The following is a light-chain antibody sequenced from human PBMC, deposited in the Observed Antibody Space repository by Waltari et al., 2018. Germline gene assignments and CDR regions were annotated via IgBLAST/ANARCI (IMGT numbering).Light chain of an antibody. CDR2: DVS. Sequence: QSALTQPACVSGSPGQSVTIFCAGTSNDVGGYNSASWYQEHPGQAPRVIIYDVSDRPSGVSDRFSGSKSGNTASLTISGLQAEDEADYYCSSQSSNDVVLFGGGTKLTVL. CDR3: SSQSSNDVVL. J-gene: IGLJ2*01. CDR1: SNDVGGYNS. V-gene: IGLV2-14*01.